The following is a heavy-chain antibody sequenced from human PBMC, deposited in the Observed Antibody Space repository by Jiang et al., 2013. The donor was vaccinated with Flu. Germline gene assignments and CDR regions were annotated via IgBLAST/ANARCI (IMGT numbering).Heavy chain of an antibody. J-gene: IGHJ3*02. V-gene: IGHV5-51*01. Sequence: IYPGDSDTRYSPSFQGQVTISADKSISTAYLQWSSLKASDTAMYYCARQRGPRAVAGDGDAFDIWGQGTMVTVSS. CDR3: ARQRGPRAVAGDGDAFDI. CDR2: IYPGDSDT. D-gene: IGHD6-19*01.